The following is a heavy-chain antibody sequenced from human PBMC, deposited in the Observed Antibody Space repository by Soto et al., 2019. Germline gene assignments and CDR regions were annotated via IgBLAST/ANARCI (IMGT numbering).Heavy chain of an antibody. Sequence: PGESLKISCKGSGYSFTSYWISWVRQMPGKGLEWMGRIDPSDSYTNYSPSFQGHVTISADKSISTAYLQWSSLKASDTAMYYCARRHLSAAGQPYYYYYYGMDVWGQGTTVTVSS. J-gene: IGHJ6*02. CDR3: ARRHLSAAGQPYYYYYYGMDV. V-gene: IGHV5-10-1*01. CDR2: IDPSDSYT. CDR1: GYSFTSYW. D-gene: IGHD6-13*01.